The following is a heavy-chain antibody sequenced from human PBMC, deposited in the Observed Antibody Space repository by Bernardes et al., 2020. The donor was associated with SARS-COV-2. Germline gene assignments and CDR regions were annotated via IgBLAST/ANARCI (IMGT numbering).Heavy chain of an antibody. CDR1: GFTFSTYN. CDR2: ISSSGSTK. D-gene: IGHD1-20*01. J-gene: IGHJ4*02. CDR3: ARITRVDLDF. V-gene: IGHV3-48*02. Sequence: GGSLRLSCAASGFTFSTYNMNWVRQAPGKGLEWVSYISSSGSTKDYADSVKGRFTISRDNAKNSLYLQMNSLRDEDTAMYYCARITRVDLDFWGQGTLVTGSS.